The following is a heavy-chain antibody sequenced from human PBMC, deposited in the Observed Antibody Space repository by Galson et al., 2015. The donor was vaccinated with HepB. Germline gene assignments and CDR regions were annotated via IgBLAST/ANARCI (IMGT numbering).Heavy chain of an antibody. J-gene: IGHJ4*02. D-gene: IGHD5-12*01. CDR1: GFTFSSYA. Sequence: SLRLSCAAPGFTFSSYAMSWVRQAPGKGLEWVSAISGSGGSTYYADSVKGRFTISRDNSKNTLYLQMNSLRAEDTAVYYCAKDSEVVATIYAYWGQGTLVTVSS. CDR3: AKDSEVVATIYAY. V-gene: IGHV3-23*01. CDR2: ISGSGGST.